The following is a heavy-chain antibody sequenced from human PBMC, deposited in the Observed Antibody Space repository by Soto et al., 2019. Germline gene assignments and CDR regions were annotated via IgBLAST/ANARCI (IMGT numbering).Heavy chain of an antibody. CDR3: ARSGGLGYCSGGSCYSMDFDN. V-gene: IGHV4-31*03. CDR1: SRSISSGGYY. Sequence: PSETLSLTCTVSSRSISSGGYYWSWIRQHPGNGMWWIGYIYYSGSTYYNPSLKSRVTISVDTSKNQFSLKLSSVTAADTAVYYCARSGGLGYCSGGSCYSMDFDNWGQGALVTVSS. J-gene: IGHJ4*02. CDR2: IYYSGST. D-gene: IGHD2-15*01.